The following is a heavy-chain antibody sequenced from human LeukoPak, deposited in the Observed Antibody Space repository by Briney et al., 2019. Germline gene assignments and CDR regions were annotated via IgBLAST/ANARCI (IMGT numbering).Heavy chain of an antibody. CDR3: ARGYYDILTGSYYYYGMDV. Sequence: GGSLRLSCAASGFTFSSYWMSWVRQAPGKGLEWVANIKQDGSEKNYVGFVKGRFTISRDNAKNSLFLQMNSLRAEDTAVYYCARGYYDILTGSYYYYGMDVWGQGTTVTVSS. V-gene: IGHV3-7*03. J-gene: IGHJ6*02. CDR2: IKQDGSEK. CDR1: GFTFSSYW. D-gene: IGHD3-9*01.